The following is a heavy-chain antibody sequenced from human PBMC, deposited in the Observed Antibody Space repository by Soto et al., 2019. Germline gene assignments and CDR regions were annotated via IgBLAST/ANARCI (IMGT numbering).Heavy chain of an antibody. Sequence: QVLLQQWGAGLLKPSETLSLTCAVYGGSFSNYYWSWIRQPPGKGLEWIGEINHSGSTNYSPSLKSRVTISIDTSKSQFSLKLNSVTAADTAVYYCARGDLNGYWGQGTPVTVSS. CDR2: INHSGST. D-gene: IGHD1-1*01. J-gene: IGHJ4*02. CDR1: GGSFSNYY. CDR3: ARGDLNGY. V-gene: IGHV4-34*01.